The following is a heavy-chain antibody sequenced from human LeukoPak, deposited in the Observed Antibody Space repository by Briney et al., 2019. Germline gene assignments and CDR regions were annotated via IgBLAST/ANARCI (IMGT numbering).Heavy chain of an antibody. Sequence: PGRSLRLSCAATGFTFSSYAMHWVRQAPGKGLEWVAVISYDGSNKYYADSVKGRFTISRDNSKNTLYLQMNSLRAEDTAVYYCARWYYSGWAFDYWGQGTLVTVSS. V-gene: IGHV3-30-3*01. CDR2: ISYDGSNK. CDR1: GFTFSSYA. J-gene: IGHJ4*02. D-gene: IGHD6-19*01. CDR3: ARWYYSGWAFDY.